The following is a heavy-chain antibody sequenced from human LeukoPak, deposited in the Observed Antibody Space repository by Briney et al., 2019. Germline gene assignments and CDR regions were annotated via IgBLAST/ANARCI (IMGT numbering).Heavy chain of an antibody. CDR1: GGSFSGYY. V-gene: IGHV4-34*01. D-gene: IGHD6-6*01. Sequence: PSETLSLTCAVYGGSFSGYYWSWIRQPPGKGLEWIGEINHSGSTNYNPSLKSRVTISVDTSKNQFSLKLSSVTAADTAVYYCATHPPAKYYFDSWGRGTLVTVSS. CDR3: ATHPPAKYYFDS. CDR2: INHSGST. J-gene: IGHJ4*02.